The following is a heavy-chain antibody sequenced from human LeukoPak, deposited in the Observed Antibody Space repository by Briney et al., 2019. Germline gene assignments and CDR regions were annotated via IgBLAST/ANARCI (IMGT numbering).Heavy chain of an antibody. CDR2: ISTSGST. V-gene: IGHV4-4*09. Sequence: SQTLCLTRAVSIASLSNYYWSWIRQAPGKGLEWIGYISTSGSTNYNPSLKSRVSISLDTSNNRFSLNLNFVTAADTAVYFCASPRTSYRYTFDYWGPGALVTVSS. D-gene: IGHD5-18*01. J-gene: IGHJ4*02. CDR3: ASPRTSYRYTFDY. CDR1: IASLSNYY.